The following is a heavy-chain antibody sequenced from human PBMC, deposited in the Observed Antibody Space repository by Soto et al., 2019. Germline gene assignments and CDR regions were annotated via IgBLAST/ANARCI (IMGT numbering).Heavy chain of an antibody. V-gene: IGHV3-48*02. CDR1: GFSFSTYS. CDR2: IITTGGNM. J-gene: IGHJ3*02. CDR3: ARDTGYAFDI. D-gene: IGHD2-8*02. Sequence: GGPLRLSCAASGFSFSTYSMNWVRQAPGKGLEWLSYIITTGGNMFYADSVRGRFTISRDNGKNSVYLQMNSLRDEDTAVYYCARDTGYAFDIWGQGTRVTVSS.